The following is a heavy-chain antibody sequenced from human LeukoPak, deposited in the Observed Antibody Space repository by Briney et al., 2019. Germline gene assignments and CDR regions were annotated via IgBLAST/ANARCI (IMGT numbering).Heavy chain of an antibody. Sequence: RGESLKISCKGSGYSFTSYWIGWVRQMPGKGLEWMGIIYPGDSDTRYSPSFQGQVTISADKSISTAYLQWSSLKASDTAMYYCARLTYSGSWLQPDAFDIWGQGTMVTVSS. D-gene: IGHD6-13*01. CDR2: IYPGDSDT. CDR1: GYSFTSYW. J-gene: IGHJ3*02. V-gene: IGHV5-51*01. CDR3: ARLTYSGSWLQPDAFDI.